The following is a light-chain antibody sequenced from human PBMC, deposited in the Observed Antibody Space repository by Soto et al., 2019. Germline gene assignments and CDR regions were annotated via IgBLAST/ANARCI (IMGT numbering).Light chain of an antibody. CDR2: GAS. J-gene: IGKJ5*01. CDR1: QSISGA. Sequence: EIVMTQSPATLSVSPGGRATLSCRASQSISGALAWYQQKPGQAPRLLIYGASSRATGFPDRFSGSGSGTDFTLTISGLEPEDSAVYYCQQYGSSSEITFGQGTRLEV. V-gene: IGKV3-20*01. CDR3: QQYGSSSEIT.